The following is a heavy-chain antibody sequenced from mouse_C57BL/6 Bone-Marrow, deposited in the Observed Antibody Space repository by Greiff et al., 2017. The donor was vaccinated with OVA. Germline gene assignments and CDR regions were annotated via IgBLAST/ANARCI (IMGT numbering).Heavy chain of an antibody. V-gene: IGHV7-3*01. CDR1: GFTFTDYY. CDR2: IRNKANGYTT. J-gene: IGHJ3*01. D-gene: IGHD2-1*01. Sequence: DVMLVESGGGLVQPGGSLSLSCAASGFTFTDYYMSWVRQPPGKALEWLGFIRNKANGYTTEYSASVKGRFTISRDNSQSILYLQMNALRAEDSATYYCARSDKLQLAYWGQGTLVTVSA. CDR3: ARSDKLQLAY.